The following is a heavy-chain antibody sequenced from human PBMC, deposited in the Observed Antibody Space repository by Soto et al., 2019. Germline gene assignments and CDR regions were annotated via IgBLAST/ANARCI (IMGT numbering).Heavy chain of an antibody. D-gene: IGHD1-26*01. CDR2: IYYSGSN. J-gene: IGHJ6*02. Sequence: XATLSLTFTVSGGSVISRKFYWGWIRQPPGKALEWIGTIYYSGSNYYNPSLKSRVTISEDTSKNQFYLKLSSVTAADTAVYYCARLTHRIAGAYPYFYYGMDVWGQGTTVTVSS. CDR1: GGSVISRKFY. CDR3: ARLTHRIAGAYPYFYYGMDV. V-gene: IGHV4-39*01.